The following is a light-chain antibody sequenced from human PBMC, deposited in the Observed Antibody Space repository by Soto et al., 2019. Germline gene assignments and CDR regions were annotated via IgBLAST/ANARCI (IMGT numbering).Light chain of an antibody. J-gene: IGKJ1*01. CDR2: XXX. Sequence: EIVLTQSPGTLSLSPGERATLSCRASQSVSSNYLAWYQQKPGQAPXLXIXXXXSRATGXTDRLSGSGYGTDFTLTIRRLEPEDFAVYYCQQYGSSYPWTFGQGTKGDIK. CDR3: QQYGSSYPWT. V-gene: IGKV3-20*01. CDR1: QSVSSNY.